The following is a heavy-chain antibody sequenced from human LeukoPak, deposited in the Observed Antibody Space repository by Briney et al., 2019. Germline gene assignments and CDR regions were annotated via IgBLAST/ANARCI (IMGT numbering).Heavy chain of an antibody. V-gene: IGHV3-21*01. CDR3: ASLNYYDSSGYYESLTPPDY. Sequence: KSGGSLRLSCAASGFTFSSYSMNWVRQAPGKGLEWVSSISSSSSYIYYADSVKGRFTISRDNAKNSLYLQMNSLRAEDTAVYYCASLNYYDSSGYYESLTPPDYWGQGTLVTVSS. D-gene: IGHD3-22*01. CDR1: GFTFSSYS. CDR2: ISSSSSYI. J-gene: IGHJ4*02.